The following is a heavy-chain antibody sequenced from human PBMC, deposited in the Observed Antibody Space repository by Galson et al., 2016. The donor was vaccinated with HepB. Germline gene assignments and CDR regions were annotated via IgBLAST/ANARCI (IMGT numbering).Heavy chain of an antibody. Sequence: SLRLSCAASEFNFRSFDMSWVRQAPGKGLEWVSGITYVGVRYYADSVKGRFTISRDDSSGQVFLEMHSLRGEDTALYYCAKHWIRTHDLWGQGTLVTVSS. CDR3: AKHWIRTHDL. V-gene: IGHV3-23*01. CDR2: ITYVGVR. CDR1: EFNFRSFD. J-gene: IGHJ5*02. D-gene: IGHD1-14*01.